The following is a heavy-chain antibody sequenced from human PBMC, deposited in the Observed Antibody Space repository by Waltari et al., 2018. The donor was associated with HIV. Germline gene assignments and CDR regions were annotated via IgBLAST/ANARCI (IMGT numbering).Heavy chain of an antibody. CDR2: IYYSGRT. CDR1: GGSISSSSYY. D-gene: IGHD5-18*01. Sequence: QLQLRESGPGLVKPSETLSLTCTVSGGSISSSSYYGGWIRQPPGKGLEWIGSIYYSGRTLDNPSLRSRDTISVDTSKNQVSLKLSSVTDADTAVYDCARLMGDVDTAMVYYYYGMDVWGQGTTVTVSS. J-gene: IGHJ6*02. V-gene: IGHV4-39*01. CDR3: ARLMGDVDTAMVYYYYGMDV.